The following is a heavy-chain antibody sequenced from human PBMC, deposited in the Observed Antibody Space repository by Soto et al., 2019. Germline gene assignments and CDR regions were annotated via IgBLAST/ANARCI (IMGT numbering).Heavy chain of an antibody. CDR2: INPTGSYT. Sequence: GGSLSLSCAASGFTFSDHYMTWIRQAPGKGLEWISYINPTGSYTHYADSVKGRFSISRDNAENSPYLQMNSLRPEDTALYYCARGHHSMDVWGQGATVTVSS. CDR1: GFTFSDHY. J-gene: IGHJ6*02. CDR3: ARGHHSMDV. V-gene: IGHV3-11*06.